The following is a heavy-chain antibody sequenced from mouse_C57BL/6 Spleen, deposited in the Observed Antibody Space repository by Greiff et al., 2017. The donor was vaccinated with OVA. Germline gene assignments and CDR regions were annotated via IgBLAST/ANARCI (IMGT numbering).Heavy chain of an antibody. V-gene: IGHV1-50*01. CDR1: GYTFTSYW. CDR3: ARAPRDYAMDY. CDR2: IDPSDSFT. Sequence: QVQLQQPGAELVKPGASVKLSCKASGYTFTSYWMQWVKQRPGQGLEWIGEIDPSDSFTNYTQKFKGKATLTVDTSSSTAYMQLSSLTSEDSAGYYCARAPRDYAMDYWGQGTSVTVAS. J-gene: IGHJ4*01.